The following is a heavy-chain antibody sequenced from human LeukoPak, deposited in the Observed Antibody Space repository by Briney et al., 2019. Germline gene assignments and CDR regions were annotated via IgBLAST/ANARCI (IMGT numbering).Heavy chain of an antibody. J-gene: IGHJ6*02. CDR3: AKYSSSSNYYYGMDV. CDR2: IWFDGSNK. Sequence: PGRSLRLTCTASGFSFSSYGMHWVRQAPGKGLEWVAVIWFDGSNKYHADSVKGRFTISRDNSKSTLFLQMNSLRAEDTAVYYCAKYSSSSNYYYGMDVWGQGTTVTVSS. D-gene: IGHD6-6*01. V-gene: IGHV3-33*06. CDR1: GFSFSSYG.